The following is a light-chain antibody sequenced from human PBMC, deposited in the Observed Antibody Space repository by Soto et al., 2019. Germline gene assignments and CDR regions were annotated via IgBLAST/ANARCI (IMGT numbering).Light chain of an antibody. Sequence: EIVLTQSPGTLSLSPGERATRSCRASQSVSSTYLAWYQQKPGQAPRLLIYGASSRATGLPDRFSGSGSGTDFTLTINRLEPEDFAVYYCQQCCSSPCTFGQGTKVEIK. J-gene: IGKJ1*01. CDR2: GAS. V-gene: IGKV3-20*01. CDR3: QQCCSSPCT. CDR1: QSVSSTY.